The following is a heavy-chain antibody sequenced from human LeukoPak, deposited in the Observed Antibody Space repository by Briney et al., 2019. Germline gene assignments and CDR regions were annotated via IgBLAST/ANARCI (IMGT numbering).Heavy chain of an antibody. Sequence: SVKVSCKASGGTFSSYAISWVRQAPGQGLEWMVRIIPILGTANYAQKFQGRVTITADKSTSTAYMELSSLRSEDTAVYYCASNSEGTYYYGSGSYPYWGQGTLVTVSS. V-gene: IGHV1-69*04. CDR3: ASNSEGTYYYGSGSYPY. CDR2: IIPILGTA. D-gene: IGHD3-10*01. J-gene: IGHJ4*02. CDR1: GGTFSSYA.